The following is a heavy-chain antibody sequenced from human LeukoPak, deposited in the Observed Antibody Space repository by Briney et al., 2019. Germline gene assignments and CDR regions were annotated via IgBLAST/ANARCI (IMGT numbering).Heavy chain of an antibody. D-gene: IGHD2-15*01. J-gene: IGHJ4*02. CDR1: GYSFTNYW. V-gene: IGHV5-51*03. Sequence: KPGESLKISCKGSGYSFTNYWIGWVRQMPGKGLEWMGIIYPGDSDTRYSPSFQGQVTISADKSISTAYLQWSGLKASDTAMYYCASLSEYCSGGSCYSGEGAFDYWGQGTLVTVSS. CDR2: IYPGDSDT. CDR3: ASLSEYCSGGSCYSGEGAFDY.